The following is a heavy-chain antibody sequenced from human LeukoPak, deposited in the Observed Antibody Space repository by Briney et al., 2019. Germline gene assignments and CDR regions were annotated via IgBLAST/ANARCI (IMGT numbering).Heavy chain of an antibody. V-gene: IGHV3-7*01. D-gene: IGHD3-9*01. CDR1: GFTFSSYW. CDR3: ARDLSGYYDILTGHDY. Sequence: GGSLRLSCAASGFTFSSYWMSWVRQAPGKGLEWVANIKQDGSEKYYVDSVKGRFTISRDNAKNSLYLQMNSLRAEDTAVYYCARDLSGYYDILTGHDYWGQGTLVTVSS. J-gene: IGHJ4*02. CDR2: IKQDGSEK.